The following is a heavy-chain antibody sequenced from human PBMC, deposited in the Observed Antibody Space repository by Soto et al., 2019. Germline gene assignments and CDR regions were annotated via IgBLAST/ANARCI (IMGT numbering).Heavy chain of an antibody. V-gene: IGHV3-23*01. D-gene: IGHD3-22*01. Sequence: GGSLRLSCAASGFTFSSYAMSWVRQAPGKGLEWVSAISGSGGSTYYADSVKGRFTISRDNSKNTLYLQMNSLRAEDTAVYYCAKVHAARYYYDSSGYSLPDYWGQGTTVTVSS. CDR2: ISGSGGST. J-gene: IGHJ4*03. CDR1: GFTFSSYA. CDR3: AKVHAARYYYDSSGYSLPDY.